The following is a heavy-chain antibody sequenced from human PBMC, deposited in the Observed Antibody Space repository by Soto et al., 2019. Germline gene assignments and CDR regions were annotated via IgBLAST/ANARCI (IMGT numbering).Heavy chain of an antibody. Sequence: QVQLMQSGAEVKKPGASVKVSCKASGDTFTDYYIHWVRQAPGQGLEWMGTVNPSGGHTTYAQHFLGRGTLTRDTATRASYMELTSLTSDDTPVYYCARWGHVVVVTAALDYWGQGTRVTVSS. CDR1: GDTFTDYY. D-gene: IGHD2-21*02. V-gene: IGHV1-46*01. CDR2: VNPSGGHT. J-gene: IGHJ4*02. CDR3: ARWGHVVVVTAALDY.